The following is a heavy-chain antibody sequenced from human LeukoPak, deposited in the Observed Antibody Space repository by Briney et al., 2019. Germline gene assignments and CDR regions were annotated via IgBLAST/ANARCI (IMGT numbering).Heavy chain of an antibody. CDR1: GYTFTIYG. CDR2: ISAYNGNT. Sequence: GASVKVSCKASGYTFTIYGISWARQAPGQGLEWMGWISAYNGNTNYAQKLQGRVTMTTDTSTSTAYMELRSLRSDDTAVHYCARAPRYYDILTGYYRPPSYYYMDVWGKGTTVTVSS. CDR3: ARAPRYYDILTGYYRPPSYYYMDV. V-gene: IGHV1-18*01. J-gene: IGHJ6*03. D-gene: IGHD3-9*01.